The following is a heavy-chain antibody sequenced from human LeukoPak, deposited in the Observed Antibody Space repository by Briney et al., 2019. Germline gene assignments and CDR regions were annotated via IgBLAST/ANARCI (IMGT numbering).Heavy chain of an antibody. CDR3: AKGGLVHRFDP. J-gene: IGHJ5*02. Sequence: GGSLTLSCAASGFTFDDYAMQCVRHAPAKGLEWVSGIRGSGDNTYYANSVKGRFTISTDNSKNTLYLQMNSLGADDTAVYYCAKGGLVHRFDPWGQGTLVTVSS. CDR1: GFTFDDYA. CDR2: IRGSGDNT. V-gene: IGHV3-23*01.